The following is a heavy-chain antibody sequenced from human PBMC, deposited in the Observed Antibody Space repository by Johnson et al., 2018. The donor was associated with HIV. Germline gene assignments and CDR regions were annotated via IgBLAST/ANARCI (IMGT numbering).Heavy chain of an antibody. J-gene: IGHJ3*02. CDR1: GFTFSSYA. Sequence: QVQLVESGGGLVQPGGSLRLSCAASGFTFSSYAMSWVRQAPGKGLEWVAAISYDGSNKYYADSVKGRFTISRDNAKNSLYLQMNSLRAEDTAVYYCARLIVGAPGAFDIWGQGTMVTVSS. CDR2: ISYDGSNK. D-gene: IGHD1-26*01. V-gene: IGHV3-30*04. CDR3: ARLIVGAPGAFDI.